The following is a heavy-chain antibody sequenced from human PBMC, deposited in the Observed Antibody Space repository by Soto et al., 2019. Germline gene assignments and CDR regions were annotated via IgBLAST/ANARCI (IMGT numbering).Heavy chain of an antibody. V-gene: IGHV4-59*01. CDR2: IYYSGST. CDR1: GGSISSYY. Sequence: SETLSLTCTVSGGSISSYYWNWIRQPPGKGLEWIGYIYYSGSTNYNPSLKSRVTISVDKSKNQFSLRLVSVFAADAAVYFCSRMRGLGEISPFFDHWGQGTLVTVSS. D-gene: IGHD3-16*02. CDR3: SRMRGLGEISPFFDH. J-gene: IGHJ4*02.